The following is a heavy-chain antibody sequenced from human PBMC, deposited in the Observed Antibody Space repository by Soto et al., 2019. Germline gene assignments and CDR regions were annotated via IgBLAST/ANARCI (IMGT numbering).Heavy chain of an antibody. CDR2: IIPIFGTT. CDR3: ARGRAKAHFCYGMDV. CDR1: GGTFSGYG. V-gene: IGHV1-69*01. J-gene: IGHJ6*02. Sequence: QVQMVQSGAEVKKPGSSLKVSCKASGGTFSGYGISWVRQAPGQGLEWMGGIIPIFGTTNYAPNFRDRVTISADEARSTVYMDLVSLRTDDTAVYYCARGRAKAHFCYGMDVWGQGTAVTVSS.